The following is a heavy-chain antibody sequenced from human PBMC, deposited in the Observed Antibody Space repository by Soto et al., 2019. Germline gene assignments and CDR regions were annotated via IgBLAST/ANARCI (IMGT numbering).Heavy chain of an antibody. J-gene: IGHJ1*01. CDR3: TTELLGYFIVFISDAKYNGFYTLSQH. CDR1: DSESRNAW. V-gene: IGHV3-15*07. CDR2: IKSKTDGGTT. D-gene: IGHD2-15*01. Sequence: GRARRHSWVSSDSESRNAWLIRVPQAQRKGLEWVGRIKSKTDGGTTDYAAPVKGRFTISRDDSKNTLYLQMNSLKTEDTAVYYCTTELLGYFIVFISDAKYNGFYTLSQH.